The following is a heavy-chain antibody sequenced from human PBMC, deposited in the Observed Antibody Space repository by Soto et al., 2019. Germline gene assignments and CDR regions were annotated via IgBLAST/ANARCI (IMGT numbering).Heavy chain of an antibody. CDR3: ARGNNHFDR. Sequence: QVQLVESGGGVVHPGRSLRLSCATSGLAFNSSGMHWLRQSPGQGLEWLALIWFDGSNRIYADSVKGRFTISRDNSKNTLYLQMDSLRADDTAIYYCARGNNHFDRWGQGILVTVSS. CDR2: IWFDGSNR. CDR1: GLAFNSSG. D-gene: IGHD1-20*01. V-gene: IGHV3-33*01. J-gene: IGHJ4*02.